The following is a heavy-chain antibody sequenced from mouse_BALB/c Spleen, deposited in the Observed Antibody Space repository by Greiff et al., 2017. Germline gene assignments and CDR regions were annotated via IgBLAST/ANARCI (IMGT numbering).Heavy chain of an antibody. CDR3: ARDDYYAMDY. Sequence: VKLMESGPGLVQPSQSLSITCTVSGFSLTSYGVHWVRQSPGKGLEWLGVIWSGGSTGYNAAFISRLSISKDNSKSQVFFKMNSLQANDTAIYYCARDDYYAMDYWGQGTSVTVSS. CDR2: IWSGGST. J-gene: IGHJ4*01. V-gene: IGHV2-2*02. CDR1: GFSLTSYG.